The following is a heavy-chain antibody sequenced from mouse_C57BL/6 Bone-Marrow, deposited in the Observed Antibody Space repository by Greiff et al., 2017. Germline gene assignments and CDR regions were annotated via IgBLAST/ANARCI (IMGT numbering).Heavy chain of an antibody. CDR2: INSDGGST. CDR1: EYEFPSYD. V-gene: IGHV5-2*01. CDR3: ARLSAASDWYFDV. Sequence: EVHLVESGGGLVQPGESLKLSCESNEYEFPSYDMPWVRKTPEERLELVAAINSDGGSTYYPDTIERRFIISRDTTEKTLYLQMSSLRSEDTALYYCARLSAASDWYFDVWGTGTTVTVSS. J-gene: IGHJ1*03. D-gene: IGHD6-2*01.